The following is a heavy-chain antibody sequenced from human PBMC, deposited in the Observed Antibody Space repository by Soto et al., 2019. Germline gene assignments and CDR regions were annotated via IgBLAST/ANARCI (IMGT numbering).Heavy chain of an antibody. Sequence: EVQLLESGGGLVQPGGSLRLSCADSGFSFKTYGMTWVRQAPGKGLEGVAHIGLSNSDTYYADSVKGRFIISRDNSKNMVYLQMNSLRDADTAVYYCVKGGAYCYNDCTRSYWGRGTLVTVSS. CDR1: GFSFKTYG. V-gene: IGHV3-23*01. CDR2: IGLSNSDT. J-gene: IGHJ4*02. D-gene: IGHD2-21*01. CDR3: VKGGAYCYNDCTRSY.